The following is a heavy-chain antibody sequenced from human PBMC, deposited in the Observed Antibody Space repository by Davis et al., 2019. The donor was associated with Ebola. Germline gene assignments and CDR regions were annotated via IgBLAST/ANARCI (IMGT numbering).Heavy chain of an antibody. J-gene: IGHJ4*02. D-gene: IGHD1-26*01. CDR3: AREGVGATTAFGH. V-gene: IGHV3-33*08. CDR1: GFTFSLTD. Sequence: PGGSLRLSCAASGFTFSLTDMNWVRQAPGKGLEWVAVIWYDGSVEYYADSVKGRFTISRDNSENTVNLQMNRLRVDDTGVYYCAREGVGATTAFGHWGQGTLVTVSS. CDR2: IWYDGSVE.